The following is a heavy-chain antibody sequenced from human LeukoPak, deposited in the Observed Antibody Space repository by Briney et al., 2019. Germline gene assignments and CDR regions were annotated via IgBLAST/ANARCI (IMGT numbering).Heavy chain of an antibody. V-gene: IGHV4-59*08. J-gene: IGHJ3*02. Sequence: SETLSLTCTVSGGSISSYYWSWIRQPPGKGLEWIGYIYYSGSTNYNPSLKSRVTISVDTSKNQFSLKLSSVTAADTAVYYCARHFSGWDAFDIWGQGTMVTVSS. CDR3: ARHFSGWDAFDI. CDR2: IYYSGST. CDR1: GGSISSYY. D-gene: IGHD6-19*01.